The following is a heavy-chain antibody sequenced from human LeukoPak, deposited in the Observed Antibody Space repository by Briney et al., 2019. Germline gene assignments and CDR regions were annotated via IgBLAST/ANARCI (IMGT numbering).Heavy chain of an antibody. Sequence: SETLSLTCTVSGYSISSGYYWGWIRQPPGKGLEWIGSIYHSGSTYYNPSLKSRVTISVDTSKNQFSLKLSSVTAADTVVYYCARDLGDYVGAHDYWGQGTLVTVSS. J-gene: IGHJ4*02. V-gene: IGHV4-38-2*02. CDR3: ARDLGDYVGAHDY. CDR1: GYSISSGYY. CDR2: IYHSGST. D-gene: IGHD4-17*01.